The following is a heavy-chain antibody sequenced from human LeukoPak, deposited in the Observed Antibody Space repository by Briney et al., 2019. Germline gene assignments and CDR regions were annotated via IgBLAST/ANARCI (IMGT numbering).Heavy chain of an antibody. J-gene: IGHJ6*02. CDR3: AVAGMVDYYYGMDV. V-gene: IGHV1-69*13. Sequence: GASVKVSCKASGGTFSSYAISWVRQAPGQGLEWMGGIIPIFGTANYAQKFQGRVTITADESTSTAYMELSSLRSEDTAVYYCAVAGMVDYYYGMDVWGQGTTVTVSS. CDR2: IIPIFGTA. D-gene: IGHD6-19*01. CDR1: GGTFSSYA.